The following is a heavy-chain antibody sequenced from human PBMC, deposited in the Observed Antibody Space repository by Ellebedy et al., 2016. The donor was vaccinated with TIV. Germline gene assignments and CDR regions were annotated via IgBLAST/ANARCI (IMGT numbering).Heavy chain of an antibody. CDR2: ISSSSSYI. CDR1: GFTFSSYS. Sequence: GESLKISCAASGFTFSSYSMNWVRQAPEKGLEWVSFISSSSSYIYYADSVKGRFTISRDNAKNSLYLQMNSLRAEDTAVYYCARDLGPLGGYESSWGQGTLVTVSS. D-gene: IGHD5-12*01. CDR3: ARDLGPLGGYESS. V-gene: IGHV3-21*01. J-gene: IGHJ5*02.